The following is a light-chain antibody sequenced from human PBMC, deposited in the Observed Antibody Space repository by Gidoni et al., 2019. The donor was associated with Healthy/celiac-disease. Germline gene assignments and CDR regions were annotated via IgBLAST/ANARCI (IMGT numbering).Light chain of an antibody. CDR3: SSYTSSSTPV. J-gene: IGLJ2*01. CDR2: EVS. Sequence: QSALPPPASVSVSPGQSITISCTGTSSDVGGYNYVSWYQQHPGKAPKLMIYEVSNRPAGVSNRFSGSKSGNTASLTISGLQAEDEADYYCSSYTSSSTPVFGGGTKLTVL. CDR1: SSDVGGYNY. V-gene: IGLV2-14*01.